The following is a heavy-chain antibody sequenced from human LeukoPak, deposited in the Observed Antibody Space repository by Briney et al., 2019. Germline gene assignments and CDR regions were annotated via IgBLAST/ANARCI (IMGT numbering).Heavy chain of an antibody. CDR3: VIWGDYDVLTGYYVPDY. CDR1: GFTFSSYG. Sequence: GRSLRLSCAASGFTFSSYGMHWVRQAPGKGLEWVAVIWYDGSNKYYADSVKGRFTISRDNSKNTVFLQMNSLRHEDTAIYYCVIWGDYDVLTGYYVPDYWGQGTLVTVSS. V-gene: IGHV3-33*01. J-gene: IGHJ4*02. CDR2: IWYDGSNK. D-gene: IGHD3-9*01.